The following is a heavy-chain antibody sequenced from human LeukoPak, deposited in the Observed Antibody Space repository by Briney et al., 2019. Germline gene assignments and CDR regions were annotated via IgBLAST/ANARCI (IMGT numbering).Heavy chain of an antibody. CDR2: IYTSGST. V-gene: IGHV4-61*02. CDR1: GGSISSGSYY. D-gene: IGHD3-16*01. J-gene: IGHJ4*02. CDR3: ASYAGGY. Sequence: SETLSLTCTGSGGSISSGSYYWSWIRQPSGKGLEWIGRIYTSGSTNYNPSLKNRVTISVDTSKTQFSLRLRSVTAADTAVYYCASYAGGYWGQGTLGTVSS.